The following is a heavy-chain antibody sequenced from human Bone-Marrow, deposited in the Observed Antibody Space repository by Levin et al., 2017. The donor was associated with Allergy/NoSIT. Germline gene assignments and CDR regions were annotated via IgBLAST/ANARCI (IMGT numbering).Heavy chain of an antibody. CDR2: IYYTGTT. J-gene: IGHJ6*03. CDR3: AGGSYYYMDV. D-gene: IGHD3-16*01. CDR1: GGSFSDFY. Sequence: PSETLSLTCIVSGGSFSDFYWSWIRQPPGKGLEWIGYIYYTGTTNSNPSLKSRVTMSMATSKNQFSLKLTSLTAADSAVYYCAGGSYYYMDVWGRGTTVTVS. V-gene: IGHV4-59*01.